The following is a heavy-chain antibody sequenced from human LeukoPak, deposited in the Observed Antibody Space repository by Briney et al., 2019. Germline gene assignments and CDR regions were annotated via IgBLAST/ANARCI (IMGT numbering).Heavy chain of an antibody. J-gene: IGHJ4*02. CDR2: IYSGGST. V-gene: IGHV3-66*01. D-gene: IGHD3-10*01. CDR1: RFTFSNYG. CDR3: AHLQRGPFEY. Sequence: PGGSLRLSCAASRFTFSNYGMSWVRQAPGKGLEWVSVIYSGGSTYYADSVKGRFTISRDNSKNTLYLQMNSLRAEDTAVYYCAHLQRGPFEYWGQGTLVTVSS.